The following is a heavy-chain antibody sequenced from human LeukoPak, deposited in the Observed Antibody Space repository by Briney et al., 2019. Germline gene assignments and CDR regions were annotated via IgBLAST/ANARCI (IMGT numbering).Heavy chain of an antibody. J-gene: IGHJ4*02. D-gene: IGHD1-26*01. Sequence: GASVKVSCKASGGTFSSYAISWVRQAPGQGLEWMGGIIPIFGTANYAQKFQGRVTITADESTSTAYMELSSLRSEDTAVYYCAKGQSGTYPRVHFDYWGQGTLVTVSS. CDR2: IIPIFGTA. CDR1: GGTFSSYA. CDR3: AKGQSGTYPRVHFDY. V-gene: IGHV1-69*13.